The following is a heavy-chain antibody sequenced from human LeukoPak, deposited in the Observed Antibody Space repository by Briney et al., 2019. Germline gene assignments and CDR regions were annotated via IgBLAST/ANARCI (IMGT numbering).Heavy chain of an antibody. Sequence: PGGALRLSCAPSRFTPSSYSMNWVRQAPGKGREWVSFISSGSSYIYYADSVKGRFTISRDNAKNSLYLQMNSLRVEDTVVYYCARESSSRKNDYWGQGTLVTVSS. CDR3: ARESSSRKNDY. D-gene: IGHD6-13*01. CDR2: ISSGSSYI. J-gene: IGHJ4*02. CDR1: RFTPSSYS. V-gene: IGHV3-21*01.